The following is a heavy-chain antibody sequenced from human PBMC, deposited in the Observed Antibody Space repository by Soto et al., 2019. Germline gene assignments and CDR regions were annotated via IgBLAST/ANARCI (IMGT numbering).Heavy chain of an antibody. CDR3: ARTLAAAGHFDY. V-gene: IGHV3-30-3*01. CDR1: GFTFSSYA. J-gene: IGHJ4*02. D-gene: IGHD6-13*01. Sequence: GGSLRLSCAASGFTFSSYAMHWVRQAPGKGLEWVAVISYDGSNKYYADSVKGRFTISRDNSKNTLYLQMNSLRAEDTAVYYCARTLAAAGHFDYWGQGTLVTVSS. CDR2: ISYDGSNK.